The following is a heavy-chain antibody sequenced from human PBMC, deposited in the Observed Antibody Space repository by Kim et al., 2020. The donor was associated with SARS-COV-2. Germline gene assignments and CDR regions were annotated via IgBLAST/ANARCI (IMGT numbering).Heavy chain of an antibody. V-gene: IGHV3-48*02. Sequence: GGSLRLSCAASGFTFSSYSMNWVRQAPGKGLEWVSYISSSSSTIDYADSVKGRFTISRDNAKNSLYLQMNSLGDEDTAVYYCARCRGYSYGYEDYWGQGTLVTVSS. J-gene: IGHJ4*02. CDR1: GFTFSSYS. CDR3: ARCRGYSYGYEDY. CDR2: ISSSSSTI. D-gene: IGHD5-18*01.